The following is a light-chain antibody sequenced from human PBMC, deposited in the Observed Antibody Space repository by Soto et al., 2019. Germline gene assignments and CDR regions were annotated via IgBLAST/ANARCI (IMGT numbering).Light chain of an antibody. CDR2: SAS. CDR1: QSVNSH. V-gene: IGKV3-15*01. Sequence: IVMTQSPATLPVSPGERATLSCRTSQSVNSHLAWYQHKPGQAPRLLIYSASSRATGIPTRFSGSGSGTEFTLTIDSLQSEDFAIYFCQQYNNWPGTFGGGTKVDIK. CDR3: QQYNNWPGT. J-gene: IGKJ4*01.